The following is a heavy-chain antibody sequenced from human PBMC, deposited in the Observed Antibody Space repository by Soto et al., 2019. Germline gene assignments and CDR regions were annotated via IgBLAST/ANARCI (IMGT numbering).Heavy chain of an antibody. J-gene: IGHJ2*01. Sequence: QVQLVESGGGVVQPGRSLRLSCAASGFTFSNYGMHWVRQAPGKGLEWVAVIWYDGSNKYYVDSVKGRFTISRDNSKNPLYLQMNSMGAEDTAVYYGARDQRSWYFDLWGRGTLVTVSS. CDR2: IWYDGSNK. CDR3: ARDQRSWYFDL. CDR1: GFTFSNYG. V-gene: IGHV3-33*01.